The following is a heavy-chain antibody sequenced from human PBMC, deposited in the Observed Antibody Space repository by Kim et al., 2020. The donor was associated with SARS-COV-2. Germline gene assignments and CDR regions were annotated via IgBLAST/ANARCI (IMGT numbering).Heavy chain of an antibody. V-gene: IGHV3-9*01. CDR3: TRDLVPAGADY. J-gene: IGHJ4*02. Sequence: RIGYAEVVKSRITVSRDKAKDTLYLKMESLRIEDTAFYYCTRDLVPAGADYWGQGTLVTVSS. D-gene: IGHD6-6*01. CDR2: RI.